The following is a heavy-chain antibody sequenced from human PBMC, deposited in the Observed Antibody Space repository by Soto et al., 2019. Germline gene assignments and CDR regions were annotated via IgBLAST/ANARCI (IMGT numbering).Heavy chain of an antibody. CDR1: GFTFDDYA. J-gene: IGHJ6*03. Sequence: EVQLVESGGGLVQPGRSLRLSCAASGFTFDDYAMHWVRQAPGTGLEWVSGISWNSGSIGYADSVKGRFTISRDNAKNSLYLQMNRLRSEDTALYYCAKGGDYYYYYMDVWGKGTTVTVSS. V-gene: IGHV3-9*01. D-gene: IGHD4-17*01. CDR3: AKGGDYYYYYMDV. CDR2: ISWNSGSI.